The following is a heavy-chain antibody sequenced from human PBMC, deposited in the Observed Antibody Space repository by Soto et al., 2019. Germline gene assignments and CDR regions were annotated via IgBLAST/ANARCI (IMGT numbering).Heavy chain of an antibody. Sequence: QVQLVQSGAEVKKPGSSVKVSCKASGDTFSRYATSWVRQAPGQGLEWMGGIIPIFGTANYAQKFQGRVTFTADVSTSTAYMELSSLRSEDTAVYYCARDGSGHRSRASPMDVWGQGTTVTVSS. J-gene: IGHJ6*02. CDR2: IIPIFGTA. D-gene: IGHD2-15*01. CDR1: GDTFSRYA. V-gene: IGHV1-69*01. CDR3: ARDGSGHRSRASPMDV.